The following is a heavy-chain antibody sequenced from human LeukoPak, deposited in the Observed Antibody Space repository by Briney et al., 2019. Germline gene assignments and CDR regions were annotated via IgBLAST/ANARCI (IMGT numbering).Heavy chain of an antibody. J-gene: IGHJ4*02. Sequence: SETLSLTCAVYGGSFSGYCWSWIRQPPGKGLEWIGEINHSGSTNYNPSLKSRVTISVDTSKNQFSLKLGSVTAADTAVYYCARGIRYYDYWGQGTLVTVSS. CDR1: GGSFSGYC. CDR2: INHSGST. CDR3: ARGIRYYDY. V-gene: IGHV4-34*01. D-gene: IGHD3-9*01.